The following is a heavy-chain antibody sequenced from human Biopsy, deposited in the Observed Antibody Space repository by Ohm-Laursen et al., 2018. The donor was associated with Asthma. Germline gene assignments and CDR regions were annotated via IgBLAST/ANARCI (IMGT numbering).Heavy chain of an antibody. CDR1: RFTYE. CDR2: ISYDGSSI. V-gene: IGHV3-30-3*01. J-gene: IGHJ4*02. Sequence: SLRLSCAASRFTYEMHWVRQAPGKGLEWVAVISYDGSSIYYADSVKGRFTISRDNSKNTLSPQMNSLTAEDTAVYYCAREGVAGTYIEDWGQGTLVTVSS. D-gene: IGHD6-19*01. CDR3: AREGVAGTYIED.